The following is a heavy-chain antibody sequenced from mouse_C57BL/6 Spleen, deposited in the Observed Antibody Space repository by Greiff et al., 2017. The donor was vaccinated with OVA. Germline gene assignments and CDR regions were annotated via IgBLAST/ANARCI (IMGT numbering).Heavy chain of an antibody. CDR3: ARDRLLSGAY. J-gene: IGHJ3*01. CDR1: GYSITSGYY. CDR2: ISYDGSN. V-gene: IGHV3-6*01. Sequence: EVKLQESGPGLVKPSQSLSLTCSVTGYSITSGYYWNWIRQFPGNKLEWMGYISYDGSNNYNPSLKNRISITRDTSKNQFFLKLNSVTTEDTATYYCARDRLLSGAYWGQGTLVTVSA. D-gene: IGHD1-2*01.